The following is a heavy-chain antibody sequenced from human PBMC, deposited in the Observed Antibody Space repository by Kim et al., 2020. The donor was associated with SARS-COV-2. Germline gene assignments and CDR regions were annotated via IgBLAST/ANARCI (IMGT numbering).Heavy chain of an antibody. V-gene: IGHV3-23*01. J-gene: IGHJ3*01. CDR3: AKDRSDRWFENVFDF. CDR2: ISGSGGST. CDR1: GFTFTTNA. D-gene: IGHD3-10*01. Sequence: GGSLRLSCAASGFTFTTNAMTWVRQAPGKGLEWVSGISGSGGSTYYADSVEGRFSISRDNSKNTLYLEMYDLRAEDTAVYHCAKDRSDRWFENVFDFWGHGTMVTVSS.